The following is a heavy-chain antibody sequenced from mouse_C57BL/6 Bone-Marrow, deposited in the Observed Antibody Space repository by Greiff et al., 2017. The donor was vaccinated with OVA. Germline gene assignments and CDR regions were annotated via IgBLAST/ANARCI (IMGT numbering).Heavy chain of an antibody. Sequence: EVKVVESGGGLVQPGGSMKLSCVASGFTFSNYWMNWVRQSPEKGLEWVAQIRLKSDNYATHYAESVKGRFTISRDDSKSSVYLQMNNLRAEDTGIYYCTGTSRGFAYWGQGTLVTVSA. J-gene: IGHJ3*01. CDR2: IRLKSDNYAT. CDR1: GFTFSNYW. CDR3: TGTSRGFAY. V-gene: IGHV6-3*01.